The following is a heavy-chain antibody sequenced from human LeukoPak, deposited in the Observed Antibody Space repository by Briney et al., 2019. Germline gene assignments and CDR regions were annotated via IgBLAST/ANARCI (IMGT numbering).Heavy chain of an antibody. CDR1: GFTFSSYA. CDR3: ARESTTVTTRKSYYFDY. D-gene: IGHD4-17*01. CDR2: ISINGGST. J-gene: IGHJ4*02. Sequence: GGSLRLSCAASGFTFSSYAMHWVRQAPGKGLEYVSAISINGGSTYYANSVKGRFTISRDNSKNTLYLQMGSLRAEDMAVYYCARESTTVTTRKSYYFDYWGQGTLVTVSS. V-gene: IGHV3-64*01.